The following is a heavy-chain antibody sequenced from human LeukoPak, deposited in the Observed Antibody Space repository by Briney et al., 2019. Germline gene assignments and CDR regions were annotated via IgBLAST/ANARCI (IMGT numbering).Heavy chain of an antibody. Sequence: QPGGSLRLSCAASGITVTSNHMSWVRQAPGKELEWVSVIYSGGSTYYADSVRGRFTISRDNSKNTLYLQMDSLRTEDTAVYFCAKLYNYGYINWGQGTLVTVSS. V-gene: IGHV3-66*01. CDR1: GITVTSNH. D-gene: IGHD5-18*01. CDR2: IYSGGST. CDR3: AKLYNYGYIN. J-gene: IGHJ4*02.